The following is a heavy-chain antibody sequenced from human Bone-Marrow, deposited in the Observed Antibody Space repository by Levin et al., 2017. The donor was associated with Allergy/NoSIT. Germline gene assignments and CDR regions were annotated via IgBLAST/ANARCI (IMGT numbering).Heavy chain of an antibody. CDR1: GFTFSSYA. J-gene: IGHJ4*02. D-gene: IGHD6-13*01. V-gene: IGHV3-30*04. Sequence: GGSLRLSCAASGFTFSSYAMHWVRQAPGKGLEWVAVISYDGSNKYYADSVKGRFTISRDNSKNTLYLQMNSLRAEDTAVYYCARAGTQQLVLGCVYWGQGTLVTVSS. CDR3: ARAGTQQLVLGCVY. CDR2: ISYDGSNK.